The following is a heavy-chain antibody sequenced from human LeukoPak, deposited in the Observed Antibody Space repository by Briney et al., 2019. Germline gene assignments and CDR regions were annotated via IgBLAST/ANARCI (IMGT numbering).Heavy chain of an antibody. J-gene: IGHJ3*02. V-gene: IGHV3-33*01. CDR1: GFTFSSYG. CDR2: IWYDGSNK. D-gene: IGHD3-22*01. Sequence: GRSLRLSCAASGFTFSSYGMHWVRQAPGKGLEWVAVIWYDGSNKYYADSVKGRFTISRDNSKNTLYLQMNSLRAEDTAVYYCARGRYYYDSSGYHDAFDIWGQGTMVTVSS. CDR3: ARGRYYYDSSGYHDAFDI.